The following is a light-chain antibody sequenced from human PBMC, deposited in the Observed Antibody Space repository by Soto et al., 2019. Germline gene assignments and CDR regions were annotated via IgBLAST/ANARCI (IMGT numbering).Light chain of an antibody. CDR2: GAS. J-gene: IGKJ1*01. CDR3: QQYNNWPRT. CDR1: QSVSSS. Sequence: EIVMTQSPATLSVSPGERATLSCRASQSVSSSLAWFQQKPGQAPRLLIYGASTRAPDIPARFSGSGSGTEFTLTISSLQSEDFAVYYCQQYNNWPRTFGLGTKVEIK. V-gene: IGKV3-15*01.